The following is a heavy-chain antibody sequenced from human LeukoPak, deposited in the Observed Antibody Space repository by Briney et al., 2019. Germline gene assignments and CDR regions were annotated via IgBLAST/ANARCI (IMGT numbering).Heavy chain of an antibody. V-gene: IGHV4-39*01. CDR2: IYYSGST. CDR1: GGSISSSSYY. Sequence: SETLSLTCTVSGGSISSSSYYWGWIRQPPGKGLEWIGSIYYSGSTYYNPSLKSRVTISVDTSKNQFSLKLSSVTAADTAVYYCARARTGERFDYWGQGTLVTVSS. CDR3: ARARTGERFDY. D-gene: IGHD7-27*01. J-gene: IGHJ4*02.